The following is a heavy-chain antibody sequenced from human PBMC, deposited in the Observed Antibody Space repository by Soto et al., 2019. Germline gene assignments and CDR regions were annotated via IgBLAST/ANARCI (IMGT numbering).Heavy chain of an antibody. Sequence: GGSLRLSCAASGFTFSSYAMSWVRQAPGKGLEWVSAISGSGGSTYYADSVKGRFTISRDNSKNTLYLQMNSLRAEDTAVYYCAKDSRLWFGELVLDYWGQGTLVTVSS. CDR3: AKDSRLWFGELVLDY. CDR2: ISGSGGST. J-gene: IGHJ4*02. CDR1: GFTFSSYA. V-gene: IGHV3-23*01. D-gene: IGHD3-10*01.